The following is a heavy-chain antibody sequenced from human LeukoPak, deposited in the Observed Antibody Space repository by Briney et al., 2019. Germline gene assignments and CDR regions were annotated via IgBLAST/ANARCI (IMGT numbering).Heavy chain of an antibody. J-gene: IGHJ4*02. V-gene: IGHV3-11*04. Sequence: PGGSLRLSCAASGFSVSDYYMTWIRQAPGKGLDWVSYISFSGTTIYYADPVKGRFIISRDTAKNSLYLQMNSLRAEDTAVYYCARVGKQQPMANPDKDYWGQGTLVTVSS. CDR3: ARVGKQQPMANPDKDY. CDR2: ISFSGTTI. D-gene: IGHD6-13*01. CDR1: GFSVSDYY.